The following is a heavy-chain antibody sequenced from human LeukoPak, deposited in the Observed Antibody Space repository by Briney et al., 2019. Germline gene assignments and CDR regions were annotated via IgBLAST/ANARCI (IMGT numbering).Heavy chain of an antibody. Sequence: PSETLSLTCAVSGVSISSSNWRSWVRQPPGEGLEWIGEIYHSGSTNYNPSLKSRVTISVDKSKNQFSLKLSSVTAADTAVYYCARHDSSGYYFDYWGQGTLVTVSS. CDR1: GVSISSSNW. J-gene: IGHJ4*02. CDR2: IYHSGST. D-gene: IGHD3-22*01. V-gene: IGHV4-4*02. CDR3: ARHDSSGYYFDY.